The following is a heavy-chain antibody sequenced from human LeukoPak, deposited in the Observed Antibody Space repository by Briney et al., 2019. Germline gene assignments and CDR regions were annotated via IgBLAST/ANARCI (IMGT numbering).Heavy chain of an antibody. D-gene: IGHD3-3*01. V-gene: IGHV3-7*03. CDR1: GFTVSSSY. CDR3: ARDQYDTWSRRGNFDS. Sequence: GGSLRLSCAASGFTVSSSYVSWVRQAPGKGLEWVANIKLDGSEKNYVDSVKGRVTISRDNTKNSLYLQMNSLRVEDTAVFYCARDQYDTWSRRGNFDSWGQGTLVIVSS. J-gene: IGHJ4*02. CDR2: IKLDGSEK.